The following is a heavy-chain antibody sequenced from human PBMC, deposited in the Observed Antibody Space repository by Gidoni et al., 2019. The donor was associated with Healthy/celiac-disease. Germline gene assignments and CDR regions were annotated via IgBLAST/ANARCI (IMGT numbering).Heavy chain of an antibody. CDR1: GFTFSSYA. CDR2: ISGSGGSK. CDR3: AKVVVVTAASGLLDY. J-gene: IGHJ4*02. Sequence: EVQLLESGGGLVQPGGSLRLSCAASGFTFSSYAMSWVRQAPGKGLAWVSAISGSGGSKYYADSVKGRFTIARDNAKNTLYLQMNSLRAEDTAVYYCAKVVVVTAASGLLDYWGQGTLVTVSS. V-gene: IGHV3-23*01. D-gene: IGHD2-21*02.